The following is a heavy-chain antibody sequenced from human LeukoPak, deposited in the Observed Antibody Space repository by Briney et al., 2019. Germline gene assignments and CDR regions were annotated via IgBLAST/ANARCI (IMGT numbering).Heavy chain of an antibody. CDR2: LYYSGNT. D-gene: IGHD5-24*01. Sequence: PSETLSLTCTVSGGSISSRSYYWGWIRQPPGKGLEWIGSLYYSGNTYYNPSLKSRVTISVDTSKNQFSLKLSSVTAADTAGYYCARAGRDDYNWEHQNFDYWGQGTLVTVSS. CDR3: ARAGRDDYNWEHQNFDY. J-gene: IGHJ4*02. V-gene: IGHV4-39*01. CDR1: GGSISSRSYY.